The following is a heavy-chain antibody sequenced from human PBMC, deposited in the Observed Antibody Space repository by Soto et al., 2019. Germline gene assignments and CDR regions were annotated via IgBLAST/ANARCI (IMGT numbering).Heavy chain of an antibody. Sequence: SETLSLTCTVSGGSISSSSYYWGWIRQPPGKGLEWIGYIYYSGSTNYNPSPKSRVTISVDTSKNQFSLKLSSVTAADTAVYYCARAGYDGTIYFDYWGQGTLVTVS. CDR2: IYYSGST. CDR3: ARAGYDGTIYFDY. J-gene: IGHJ4*02. V-gene: IGHV4-61*05. D-gene: IGHD5-12*01. CDR1: GGSISSSSYY.